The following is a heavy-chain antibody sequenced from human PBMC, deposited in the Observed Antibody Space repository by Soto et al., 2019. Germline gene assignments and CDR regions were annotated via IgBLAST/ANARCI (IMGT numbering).Heavy chain of an antibody. D-gene: IGHD6-25*01. CDR3: ARVFSSGSGWMYYFDF. V-gene: IGHV4-4*02. CDR1: SGSISSGNW. J-gene: IGHJ4*02. CDR2: IDYTGAT. Sequence: QVQLQESGPGLVESSGTLSLTCEVSSGSISSGNWWSWVRQPPGKGLEWIGEIDYTGATNYNPSLKSLVTMTIDKSKDQFSLNLRAATAAYTAVYYCARVFSSGSGWMYYFDFWGQGILVSVSS.